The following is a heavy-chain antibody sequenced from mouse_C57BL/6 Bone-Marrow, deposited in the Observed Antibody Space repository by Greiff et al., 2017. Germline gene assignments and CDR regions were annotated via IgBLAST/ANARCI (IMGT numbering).Heavy chain of an antibody. V-gene: IGHV1-55*01. CDR1: GYTFTSYW. CDR3: AREGSYYSNYDTMDY. D-gene: IGHD2-5*01. J-gene: IGHJ4*01. CDR2: IYPGSGST. Sequence: QVQLQQPGAELVKPGASVKMSCKASGYTFTSYWITWVKQRPGQGLEWIGDIYPGSGSTNYNEKFKSKATLTVDTSSSTAYMQLSSLASEDSAVYYCAREGSYYSNYDTMDYWGQGASVTGSS.